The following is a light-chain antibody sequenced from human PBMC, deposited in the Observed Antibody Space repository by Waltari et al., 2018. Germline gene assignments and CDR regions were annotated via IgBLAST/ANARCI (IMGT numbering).Light chain of an antibody. V-gene: IGLV8-61*01. CDR2: KIS. CDR3: VLYMGSGIWV. CDR1: SGSVSTTSY. J-gene: IGLJ3*02. Sequence: QTVVTQEPSLSVSPGGTVTLTCALSSGSVSTTSYASWYQQTPGQSPRTRVYKISSRSSGVPDRFSGSMLGNKAALTITGAQAEDESDYYCVLYMGSGIWVFGGGTKLTVL.